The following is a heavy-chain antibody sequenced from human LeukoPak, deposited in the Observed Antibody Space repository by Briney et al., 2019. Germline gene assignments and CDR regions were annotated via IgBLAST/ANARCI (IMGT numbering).Heavy chain of an antibody. J-gene: IGHJ4*02. D-gene: IGHD3-10*01. V-gene: IGHV3-48*03. CDR3: ARDVGYFGSGSYPDYFDY. CDR1: GFTFSSYE. CDR2: ISSRGATI. Sequence: GGSLRLSCAASGFTFSSYEMNWVRQAPGKGLEWVSYISSRGATIYYADSVKGRFTISRDNAKNSLYLQMNSLRAEDTAVYYCARDVGYFGSGSYPDYFDYWGQGTLVTVSS.